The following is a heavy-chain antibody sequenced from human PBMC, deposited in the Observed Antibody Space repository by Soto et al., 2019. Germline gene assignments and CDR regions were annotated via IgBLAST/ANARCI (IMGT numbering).Heavy chain of an antibody. Sequence: QVQLVESGGGVVQPGRSLRLSCAASGFTFSSYGMHWVRQAPGKGLEWVAVISYDGSNKYYADSVKGRFTISRDNSKNTRYLQMNSLRAEDTAVYYCAKSGGTHVLRYFDWVVPSPNYYYYGMDVWGQGTTVTVSS. V-gene: IGHV3-30*18. D-gene: IGHD3-9*01. CDR3: AKSGGTHVLRYFDWVVPSPNYYYYGMDV. CDR2: ISYDGSNK. CDR1: GFTFSSYG. J-gene: IGHJ6*02.